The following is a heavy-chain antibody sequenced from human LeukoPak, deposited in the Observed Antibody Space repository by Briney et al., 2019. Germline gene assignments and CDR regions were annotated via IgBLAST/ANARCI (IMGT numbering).Heavy chain of an antibody. V-gene: IGHV3-23*01. Sequence: GGSLRLSCAASGFTFTSYAMTWVRQAPGKGLECVSAISGSGGNTYYADSVKGRFTISRDNSKNTLYVQMKSVRVEDAAGYYCARGLVDVHDSSGYYSNWCDPWGQGTLVSVFS. CDR1: GFTFTSYA. D-gene: IGHD3-22*01. CDR2: ISGSGGNT. CDR3: ARGLVDVHDSSGYYSNWCDP. J-gene: IGHJ5*02.